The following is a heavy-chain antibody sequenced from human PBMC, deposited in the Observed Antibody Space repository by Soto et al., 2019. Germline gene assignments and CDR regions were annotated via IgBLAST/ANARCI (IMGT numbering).Heavy chain of an antibody. CDR1: GGSFSGYY. J-gene: IGHJ4*02. CDR2: INHSGST. D-gene: IGHD5-12*01. V-gene: IGHV4-34*01. CDR3: ARGLRWLQPFDY. Sequence: QVPLQQWGAGLLKPSETLSLTCAVYGGSFSGYYWSWIRQPPGKGLEWIGEINHSGSTNYNPSLKSRVTISVDTSKNQFSLKLSSVTAADTAVYYCARGLRWLQPFDYWGQGTLVTVSS.